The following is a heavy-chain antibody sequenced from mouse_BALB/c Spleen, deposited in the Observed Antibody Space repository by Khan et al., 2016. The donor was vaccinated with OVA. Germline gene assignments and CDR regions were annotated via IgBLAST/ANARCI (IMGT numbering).Heavy chain of an antibody. Sequence: QVQLQQPGAELAKPGASVKISCKASGYSFTTYWMHWVKQRPGQGLEWIGYINPSTGYTDYNQKFKDKATLTADKSSSTAYMELSSLTSDDSAVYYCGRGGHCGAWFTYWGQGTLVTVSA. D-gene: IGHD1-1*02. CDR3: GRGGHCGAWFTY. CDR1: GYSFTTYW. V-gene: IGHV1-7*01. J-gene: IGHJ3*01. CDR2: INPSTGYT.